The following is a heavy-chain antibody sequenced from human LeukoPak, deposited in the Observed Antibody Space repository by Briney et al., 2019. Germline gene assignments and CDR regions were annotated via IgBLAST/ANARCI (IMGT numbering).Heavy chain of an antibody. J-gene: IGHJ4*02. CDR3: ARDQF. Sequence: GGSLRLSCTASGFTFSSYWMSWVRQAPGKGLEWVVTIKPDGSEKKYVDSVKGRFTIARDNAKNSLYLRMDSLRVEDTAVFYCARDQFWGQGTLVTVSS. CDR2: IKPDGSEK. V-gene: IGHV3-7*04. D-gene: IGHD5-24*01. CDR1: GFTFSSYW.